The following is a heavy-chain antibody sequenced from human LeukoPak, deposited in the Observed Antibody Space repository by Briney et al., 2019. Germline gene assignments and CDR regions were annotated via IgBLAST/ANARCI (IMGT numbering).Heavy chain of an antibody. CDR2: IYYSGST. CDR1: GGSISSSSYY. Sequence: SETLSLTCTVSGGSISSSSYYWGWVRQPPGKGLEWIGSIYYSGSTYYNPSLKSRVTISVDKSKNQFSLKLSAVPAADTAVYYCARGTRGYSYGHFDYWGQGTLVTVSS. CDR3: ARGTRGYSYGHFDY. J-gene: IGHJ4*02. V-gene: IGHV4-39*07. D-gene: IGHD5-18*01.